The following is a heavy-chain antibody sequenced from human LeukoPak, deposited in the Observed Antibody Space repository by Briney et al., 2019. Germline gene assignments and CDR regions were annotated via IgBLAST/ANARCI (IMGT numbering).Heavy chain of an antibody. Sequence: QAGGSLRLSCAASGFTFDDYAMHWVRQAPGKGLEWVSGISWNSGSIGYADSVKGRFTISRDNVKNTLYLQMNSLRAEDTAVYYCASQQWLVSTFDIWGQGTMVTVSS. CDR1: GFTFDDYA. CDR2: ISWNSGSI. J-gene: IGHJ3*02. D-gene: IGHD6-19*01. V-gene: IGHV3-9*01. CDR3: ASQQWLVSTFDI.